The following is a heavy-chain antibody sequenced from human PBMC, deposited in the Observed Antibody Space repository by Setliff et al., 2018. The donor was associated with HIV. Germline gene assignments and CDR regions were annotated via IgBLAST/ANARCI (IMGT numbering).Heavy chain of an antibody. CDR2: IYHSGNT. J-gene: IGHJ4*02. CDR3: ARSVMTTTNYFDY. Sequence: PSETLSLTCAVSGGSMSSGDYSWNWIRQSPGKGLEWIGSIYHSGNTYYNPSLKSRVIISVDMSKNQFSLKLTSVTAADTAVFYCARSVMTTTNYFDYWGPGTLVTVSS. V-gene: IGHV4-30-2*03. D-gene: IGHD4-4*01. CDR1: GGSMSSGDYS.